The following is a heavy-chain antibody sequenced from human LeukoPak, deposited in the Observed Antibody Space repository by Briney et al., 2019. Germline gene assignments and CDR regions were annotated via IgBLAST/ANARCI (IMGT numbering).Heavy chain of an antibody. D-gene: IGHD3-10*01. Sequence: SVKVFCKASGGTFSSYGISWVRQAPGQGLEWMGGIIPIFGTANYAQKFQGRVTITTDESTSTAYMELSSLRSEDTAVYYCARGLLVPDAFDIWGQGTMVTVSS. J-gene: IGHJ3*02. CDR1: GGTFSSYG. CDR2: IIPIFGTA. V-gene: IGHV1-69*05. CDR3: ARGLLVPDAFDI.